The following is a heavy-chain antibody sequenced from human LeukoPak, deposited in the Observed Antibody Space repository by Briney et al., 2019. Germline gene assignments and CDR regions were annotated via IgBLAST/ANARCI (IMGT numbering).Heavy chain of an antibody. J-gene: IGHJ4*02. Sequence: SETLSLTCTVSGDSISSSRYYWGWIRQPPGKGLEWIGTVYYSGSTYYNPSLQSRVTISVDTSKNQFSLKLIFVTAADTADCAAAHYSSGWYYFDYWGQGTLVTVSS. CDR2: VYYSGST. CDR3: AHYSSGWYYFDY. CDR1: GDSISSSRYY. V-gene: IGHV4-39*01. D-gene: IGHD6-13*01.